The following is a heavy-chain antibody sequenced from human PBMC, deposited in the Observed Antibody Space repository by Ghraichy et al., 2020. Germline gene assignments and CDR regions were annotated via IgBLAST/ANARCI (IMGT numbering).Heavy chain of an antibody. Sequence: GESLNISCAASGFTVSRHAMSWVRQAPGKGLEWGSAISGSGGSTYYADSVKGRFTISRDNSKNTQYLQMNSLRAEDTAVYYCAKDYQMVATRFDYWGQGTVVTVSS. D-gene: IGHD5-12*01. CDR2: ISGSGGST. V-gene: IGHV3-23*01. CDR1: GFTVSRHA. J-gene: IGHJ4*02. CDR3: AKDYQMVATRFDY.